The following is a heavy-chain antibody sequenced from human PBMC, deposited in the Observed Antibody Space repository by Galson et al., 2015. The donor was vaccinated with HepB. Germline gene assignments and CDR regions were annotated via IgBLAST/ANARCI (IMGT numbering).Heavy chain of an antibody. CDR2: IWYDGSNK. J-gene: IGHJ4*02. D-gene: IGHD6-6*01. CDR3: ARGGMSARPDY. V-gene: IGHV3-33*01. CDR1: GFTFRNNA. Sequence: SLRLSCAASGFTFRNNAMHWVRQAPGKGLEWVAIIWYDGSNKYYADSVKGRFTISRDNSKNTQYLQMDSLRAEDTAVYFCARGGMSARPDYWGQGTLVTVSS.